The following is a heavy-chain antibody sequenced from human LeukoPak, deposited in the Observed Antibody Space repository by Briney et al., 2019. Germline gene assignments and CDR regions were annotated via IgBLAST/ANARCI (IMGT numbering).Heavy chain of an antibody. Sequence: GESLRLSCAASGFTFNNAWMTWVRQAPGKGLEWVGRIKSKTDGGTTDYAAPVKGRFSISRDDSKNTLYLQMNSLKTEDTAVYYCCTGVVGGTTDWGQGILVTVSS. V-gene: IGHV3-15*01. CDR3: CTGVVGGTTD. CDR1: GFTFNNAW. D-gene: IGHD1-26*01. CDR2: IKSKTDGGTT. J-gene: IGHJ4*02.